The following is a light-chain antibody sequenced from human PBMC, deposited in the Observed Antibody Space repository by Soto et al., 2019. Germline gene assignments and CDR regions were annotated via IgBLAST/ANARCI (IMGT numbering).Light chain of an antibody. CDR3: AAWDGSLNGVV. J-gene: IGLJ2*01. V-gene: IGLV1-44*01. CDR2: SNN. CDR1: SSNIGSNT. Sequence: QSVLTQSPSASGTPGQRVTISCSGSSSNIGSNTVNWYQQLPGTAPKLLIYSNNQRPSGVPDRFSGSKSGTSASLAISGLQSEDEADYYCAAWDGSLNGVVFGGGTKLTVL.